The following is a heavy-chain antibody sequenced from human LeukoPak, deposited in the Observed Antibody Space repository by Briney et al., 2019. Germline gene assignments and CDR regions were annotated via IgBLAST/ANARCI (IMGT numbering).Heavy chain of an antibody. Sequence: SVKVSCKASGGTFSSYAISWVRQAPGQGLEWMGGIIPIFGTANYAQKFQGRVTITADKSTSTAYMELSSLRSDDTAVYYCAGDCSSTSCLFDYWGQGTLVTVSS. CDR1: GGTFSSYA. D-gene: IGHD2-2*01. CDR3: AGDCSSTSCLFDY. V-gene: IGHV1-69*06. CDR2: IIPIFGTA. J-gene: IGHJ4*02.